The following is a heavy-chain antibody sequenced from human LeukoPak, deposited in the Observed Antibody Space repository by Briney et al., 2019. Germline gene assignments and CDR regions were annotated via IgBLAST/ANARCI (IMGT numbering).Heavy chain of an antibody. J-gene: IGHJ6*03. Sequence: GSLRLSCAASGFTFSNAWMSWVRQAPGKGLEWVGRIKSKTDGGTTDYAAPVKGRFTISRDDSKNTLYLQMNSLKTEDTAVYYCTTDPIRLPPGVYYYYMDVWGKGTTVTVSS. CDR2: IKSKTDGGTT. CDR1: GFTFSNAW. D-gene: IGHD3-10*01. V-gene: IGHV3-15*01. CDR3: TTDPIRLPPGVYYYYMDV.